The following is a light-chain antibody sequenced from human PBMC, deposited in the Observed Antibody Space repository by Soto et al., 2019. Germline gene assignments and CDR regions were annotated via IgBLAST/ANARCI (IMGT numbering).Light chain of an antibody. Sequence: IVMTQSPATLSLSPRERATLSCRASQSVRNYLAWYQQKPGQAPRLLISGASNRATGIPDRFSGSGSGTDFTLTISRLEPEDFGVYYCQQCDRSRTFGPGTKVDIK. CDR3: QQCDRSRT. CDR2: GAS. V-gene: IGKV3-20*01. CDR1: QSVRNY. J-gene: IGKJ1*01.